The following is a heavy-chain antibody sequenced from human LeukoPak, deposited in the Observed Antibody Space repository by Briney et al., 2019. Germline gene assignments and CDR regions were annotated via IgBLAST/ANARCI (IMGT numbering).Heavy chain of an antibody. CDR3: ARGYCSGGSCYSSYYYSYMDV. CDR1: GGTFSSYA. V-gene: IGHV1-69*13. Sequence: SVKVSCKASGGTFSSYAINWVRQAPGQGLEWMGGIIPMFGTANHAQKLQGRVTITADESTSTAYMELSSLRSEDTAVYYCARGYCSGGSCYSSYYYSYMDVWGKGTTVTVSS. CDR2: IIPMFGTA. J-gene: IGHJ6*03. D-gene: IGHD2-15*01.